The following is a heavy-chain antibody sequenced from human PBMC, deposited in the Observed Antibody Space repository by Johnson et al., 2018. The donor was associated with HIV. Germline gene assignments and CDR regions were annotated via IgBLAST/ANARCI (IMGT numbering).Heavy chain of an antibody. CDR1: GFTFSTYT. CDR2: ISYDGSNK. CDR3: ARDTKVPRYNWNDGAVDI. J-gene: IGHJ3*02. Sequence: QVQLVESGGGVVQPGRSLRLSCAASGFTFSTYTLHWVRLAPGKGLEWVAVISYDGSNKYYADSVKGRFAISRDNSKNTLYLQMNSLRAEDTALYYCARDTKVPRYNWNDGAVDIWGQGTMVTVSS. V-gene: IGHV3-30*09. D-gene: IGHD1-1*01.